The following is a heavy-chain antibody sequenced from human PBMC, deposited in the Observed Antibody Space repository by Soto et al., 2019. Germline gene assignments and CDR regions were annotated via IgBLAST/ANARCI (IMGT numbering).Heavy chain of an antibody. J-gene: IGHJ4*02. Sequence: QVQLVQSGAEVKKPGASVKVSCKASGYTFNTYYIIWLRQAPGQGLEWIGWISTYNGNTNYVPKFQGRITMTTDTSTSTAYMELRSLRSDDTALYFCARDTSNYFDFWGQGTPVTVSS. V-gene: IGHV1-18*01. CDR2: ISTYNGNT. D-gene: IGHD2-2*01. CDR3: ARDTSNYFDF. CDR1: GYTFNTYY.